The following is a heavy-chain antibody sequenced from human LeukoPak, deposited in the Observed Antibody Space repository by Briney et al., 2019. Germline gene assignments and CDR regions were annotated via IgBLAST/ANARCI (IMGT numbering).Heavy chain of an antibody. D-gene: IGHD2-15*01. CDR3: ATAPRHCRGDTCFPYYFAF. CDR2: ISGSTDTT. J-gene: IGHJ4*02. CDR1: GFTFNNYA. V-gene: IGHV3-23*01. Sequence: TGGSLRLSCAASGFTFNNYAMNWVRQAPGKGLEWVSSISGSTDTTYYADSVKGRFTVSRDNSKNTVFVQMNSLRAEDTAIYYCATAPRHCRGDTCFPYYFAFWGQGTLVTVSS.